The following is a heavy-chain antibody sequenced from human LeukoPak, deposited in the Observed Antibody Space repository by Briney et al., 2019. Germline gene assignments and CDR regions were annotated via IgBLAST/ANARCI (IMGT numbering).Heavy chain of an antibody. CDR3: AKPLSGYDSFDY. J-gene: IGHJ4*02. CDR2: ISGSGGST. Sequence: GGSLRLSCAASGFTFSSYAMSWVRQAPGKGLEWVSAISGSGGSTYYADSVKGRLTISRDNSKNTLYPQMNSLRAEDTAVYYCAKPLSGYDSFDYWGQGTLVTVSS. V-gene: IGHV3-23*01. CDR1: GFTFSSYA. D-gene: IGHD5-12*01.